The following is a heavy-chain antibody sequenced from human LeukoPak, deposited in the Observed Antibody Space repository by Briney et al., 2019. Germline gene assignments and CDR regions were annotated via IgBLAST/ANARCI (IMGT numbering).Heavy chain of an antibody. CDR2: ITGGGDTT. Sequence: GGSLRLSCAASGFTFSTYGMNWVRQAPGKGLEWVSGITGGGDTTFYADSVKGRFTISRDNPKNTLYLQMNSLRADDTAVYYCARDARLVAFDNWGQGTLVTISS. D-gene: IGHD5-12*01. V-gene: IGHV3-23*01. CDR3: ARDARLVAFDN. J-gene: IGHJ4*02. CDR1: GFTFSTYG.